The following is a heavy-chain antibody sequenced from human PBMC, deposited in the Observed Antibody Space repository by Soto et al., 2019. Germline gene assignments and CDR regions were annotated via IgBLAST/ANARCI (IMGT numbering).Heavy chain of an antibody. V-gene: IGHV3-74*01. J-gene: IGHJ3*01. CDR3: VRNLAD. CDR1: TFTFSSDW. Sequence: EVQLVESGGGLVQPGGSLRLCCVASTFTFSSDWMHWVRQAPGKGLVWVSRINTDGSSTTYADSVKGRFTMSRDNAKNTLYLQMDSLRAEDTAVYYCVRNLADWGQGTMVTVSS. CDR2: INTDGSST.